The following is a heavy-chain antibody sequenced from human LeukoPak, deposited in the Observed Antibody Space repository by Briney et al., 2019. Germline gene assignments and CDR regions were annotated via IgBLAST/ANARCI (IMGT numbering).Heavy chain of an antibody. J-gene: IGHJ6*03. CDR1: GFSFDDYA. Sequence: GRSLRLSCAASGFSFDDYAMHWVRQAPGKGLEWVSGISWNSGSVAYADSVKGRFTISRDNAKNSLYLQLNRLRAEDTALYYCAKDGWFPGEYFYYMGVWGKGTTVTVSS. CDR3: AKDGWFPGEYFYYMGV. CDR2: ISWNSGSV. V-gene: IGHV3-9*01. D-gene: IGHD6-19*01.